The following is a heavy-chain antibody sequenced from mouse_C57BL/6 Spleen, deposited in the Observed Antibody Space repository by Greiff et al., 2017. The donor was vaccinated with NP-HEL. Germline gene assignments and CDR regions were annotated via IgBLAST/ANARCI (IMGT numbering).Heavy chain of an antibody. CDR2: IYPGDGDT. V-gene: IGHV1-82*01. J-gene: IGHJ2*01. CDR1: GYAFSSSW. CDR3: ARSSGYLDY. D-gene: IGHD3-2*02. Sequence: VKLQQSGPELVKPGASVKISCKASGYAFSSSWMNWVKQRPGKGLEWIGRIYPGDGDTNYNGKFKGKATLTADKSSSTAYMQLSSLTSEDSAVYFCARSSGYLDYWGQGTTLTVSS.